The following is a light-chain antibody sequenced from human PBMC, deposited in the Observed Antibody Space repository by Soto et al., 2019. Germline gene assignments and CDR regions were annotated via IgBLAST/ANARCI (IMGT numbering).Light chain of an antibody. V-gene: IGKV1-5*01. CDR3: QHYNSFSRT. J-gene: IGKJ1*01. CDR2: DAS. Sequence: DIQVTQSPPTLSASVGDRVTITCRASQTISTWMAWYQQKPGKAPKLLVYDASTLQSGVASRFSGSGSGTEFTLTITRLQPDDFATYYCQHYNSFSRTFGQGIKVDIK. CDR1: QTISTW.